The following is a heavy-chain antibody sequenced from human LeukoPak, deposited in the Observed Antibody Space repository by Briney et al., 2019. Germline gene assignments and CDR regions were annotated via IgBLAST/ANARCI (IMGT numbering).Heavy chain of an antibody. Sequence: SETLSLTCTVSGGSVSSGSYYWSWIRQPPGKGLEWIGYIYYSGSTNYNPSLKSRVTISVDTSKNQFSLKLSSVTAADTAVYYCARGYGYRAYFDYWGQGTLVTVSS. J-gene: IGHJ4*02. V-gene: IGHV4-61*01. CDR3: ARGYGYRAYFDY. D-gene: IGHD5-18*01. CDR1: GGSVSSGSYY. CDR2: IYYSGST.